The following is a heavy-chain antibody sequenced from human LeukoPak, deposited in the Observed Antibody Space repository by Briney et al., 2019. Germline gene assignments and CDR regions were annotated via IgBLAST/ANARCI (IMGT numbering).Heavy chain of an antibody. CDR3: ARVGADCSSTSCPTSYYYYYMDV. V-gene: IGHV1-69*13. D-gene: IGHD2-2*01. Sequence: RASVKVSCKASGGTFSSYAISWVRQAPGQGLEWMGGIIPIFGTANYAQKFQGRVTITADESTSTAYMELSSLRSEDTAVYYCARVGADCSSTSCPTSYYYYYMDVWGKGTTVTISS. CDR1: GGTFSSYA. CDR2: IIPIFGTA. J-gene: IGHJ6*03.